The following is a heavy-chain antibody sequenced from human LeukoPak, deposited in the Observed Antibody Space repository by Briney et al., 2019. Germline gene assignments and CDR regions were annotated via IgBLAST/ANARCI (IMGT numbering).Heavy chain of an antibody. CDR1: GFTFSVYG. CDR3: AKAAVYSRNWTPFDD. Sequence: GGSLRLSCAASGFTFSVYGMHWVRQAPGKGLEWVALLSGDETYIDYTDSVKGRFTISRDTSKNTLFLQMNSLRADDTAIYYCAKAAVYSRNWTPFDDWGQGTLVIVSS. CDR2: LSGDETYI. D-gene: IGHD6-13*01. V-gene: IGHV3-30*18. J-gene: IGHJ4*02.